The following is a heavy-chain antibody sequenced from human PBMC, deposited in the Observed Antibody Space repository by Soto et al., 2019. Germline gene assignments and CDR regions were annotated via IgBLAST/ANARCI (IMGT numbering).Heavy chain of an antibody. J-gene: IGHJ4*02. CDR2: VFYSGAT. Sequence: SETLSLTCNVSGGPIKTGDYYWSWIRQPPGKGLEWIGYVFYSGATNYSPSLKSRAAISMDTSKNQFSLSLTSVTAADTAVYYCARAGFSYGHLIFWGQGIRVTVSS. D-gene: IGHD3-10*01. CDR1: GGPIKTGDYY. V-gene: IGHV4-30-4*01. CDR3: ARAGFSYGHLIF.